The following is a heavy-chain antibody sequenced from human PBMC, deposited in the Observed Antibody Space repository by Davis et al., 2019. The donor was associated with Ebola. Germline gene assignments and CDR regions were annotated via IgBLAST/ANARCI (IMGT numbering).Heavy chain of an antibody. CDR3: ARYVVVVAATDAFDI. V-gene: IGHV4-39*01. J-gene: IGHJ3*02. D-gene: IGHD2-15*01. CDR2: IYYSGST. CDR1: GGSISSSSYY. Sequence: MPSETLSLTCTVPGGSISSSSYYWGWIRQPPGKGLEWIGSIYYSGSTYYNPSLKSRVTISVDTSKNQFSLKLSSVTAADTAVYYCARYVVVVAATDAFDIWGQGTMVTVSS.